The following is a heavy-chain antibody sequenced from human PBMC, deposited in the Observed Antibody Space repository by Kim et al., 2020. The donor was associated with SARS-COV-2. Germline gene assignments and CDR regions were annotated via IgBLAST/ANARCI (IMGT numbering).Heavy chain of an antibody. CDR3: ARYGVTVAPAIDY. Sequence: YYHPCRESRVTIAVDTSRNQFSLKLNAMTAADTAVYYCARYGVTVAPAIDYWGQGTLITVPS. J-gene: IGHJ4*02. D-gene: IGHD6-19*01. V-gene: IGHV4-39*01.